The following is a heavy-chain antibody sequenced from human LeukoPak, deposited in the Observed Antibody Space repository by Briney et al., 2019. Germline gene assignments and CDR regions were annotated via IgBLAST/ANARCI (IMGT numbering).Heavy chain of an antibody. Sequence: GGSLRLSCAASGFILSSYGMHWVRQAPGKGLEWVAVISHDGSYKYYGDSVKGRFSISRDNSKNTLYLQMNSLRAEDTALYYCAKALGYYYDNTLDYWGQGTLVTVSS. J-gene: IGHJ4*02. V-gene: IGHV3-30*18. CDR3: AKALGYYYDNTLDY. D-gene: IGHD3-22*01. CDR1: GFILSSYG. CDR2: ISHDGSYK.